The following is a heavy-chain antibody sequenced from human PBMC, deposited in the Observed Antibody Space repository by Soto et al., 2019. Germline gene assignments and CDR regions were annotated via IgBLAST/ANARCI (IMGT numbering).Heavy chain of an antibody. CDR2: ISAYNGNT. CDR3: ARGPNAGHYYYYGMDV. Sequence: SVKVSCKDSGXTFTSYGRSWVRQANRQGLEWMGWISAYNGNTNYAQKLQGRVTMTTDTSKNQFSLKLSSVTAADTAVYYCARGPNAGHYYYYGMDVWGQGTTVTVSS. CDR1: GXTFTSYG. V-gene: IGHV1-18*01. J-gene: IGHJ6*02.